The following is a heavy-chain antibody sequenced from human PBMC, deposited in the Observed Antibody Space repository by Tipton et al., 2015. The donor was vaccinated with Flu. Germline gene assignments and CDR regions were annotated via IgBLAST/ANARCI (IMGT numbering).Heavy chain of an antibody. V-gene: IGHV3-30*07. D-gene: IGHD2-15*01. CDR3: ARVGSRLNSYGMDV. Sequence: SLRLSCAASGINFSRYAMHWVRQAPGRGLEWVAVISYDATLEYFADSVKGRFTISRDNSKDTLYLQMNSLRAEDTAVYYCARVGSRLNSYGMDVWGQGTTVTVSS. J-gene: IGHJ6*02. CDR1: GINFSRYA. CDR2: ISYDATLE.